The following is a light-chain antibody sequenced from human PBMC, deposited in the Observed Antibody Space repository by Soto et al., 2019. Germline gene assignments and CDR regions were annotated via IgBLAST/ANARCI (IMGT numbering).Light chain of an antibody. CDR2: AAS. Sequence: DIQMTQLPSSLSASVGDRFTITCRLSQSLNTNLNWYQQKPGKAPKLLIYAASSLQSGVPSRFSGSGSGTDFTLTISSLQPEDFATYYCQQSYSTPLTFGGGTKVDIK. CDR3: QQSYSTPLT. V-gene: IGKV1-39*01. J-gene: IGKJ4*01. CDR1: QSLNTN.